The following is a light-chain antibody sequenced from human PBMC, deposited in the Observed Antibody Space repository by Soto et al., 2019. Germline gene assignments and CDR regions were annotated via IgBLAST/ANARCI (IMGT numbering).Light chain of an antibody. Sequence: EIVMTQSPATLSVSPGERATLSCRASQTISSNLAWYQQKPGQAPRVLIDGASTRATGIPARFSGSGSGTQFTLTISSLQSEDFALYYCQQYNNWLWTFGQGTNVQIK. V-gene: IGKV3-15*01. CDR2: GAS. CDR1: QTISSN. CDR3: QQYNNWLWT. J-gene: IGKJ1*01.